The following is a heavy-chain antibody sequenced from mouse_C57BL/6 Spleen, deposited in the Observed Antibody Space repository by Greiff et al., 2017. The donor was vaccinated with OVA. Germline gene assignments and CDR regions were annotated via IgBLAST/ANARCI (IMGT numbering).Heavy chain of an antibody. CDR1: GYTFTSYW. CDR3: ARGGSARDWYFDV. J-gene: IGHJ1*03. V-gene: IGHV1-64*01. Sequence: QVQLQQPGAELVKPGASVKLSCKASGYTFTSYWMHWVKQRPGQGLEWIGMIHPNSGSTNYNEKFKSKATLTVDKSSSTAYMQLSSLTSEDSAVYYCARGGSARDWYFDVWGTGTTVTVSS. CDR2: IHPNSGST.